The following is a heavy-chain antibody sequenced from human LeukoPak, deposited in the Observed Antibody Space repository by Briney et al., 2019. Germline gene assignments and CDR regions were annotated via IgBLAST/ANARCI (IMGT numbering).Heavy chain of an antibody. Sequence: PSETLSLTCTVSGGSICSYSWSWIRQPPGKGLEWIAYIYYSGSTNYNPSLKSRVTISVDTSKNQFSLKLSSVTAADTAVYYCARLGYYDNSGYLDYWGQGTLVTVSS. J-gene: IGHJ4*02. CDR1: GGSICSYS. CDR3: ARLGYYDNSGYLDY. CDR2: IYYSGST. D-gene: IGHD3-22*01. V-gene: IGHV4-59*01.